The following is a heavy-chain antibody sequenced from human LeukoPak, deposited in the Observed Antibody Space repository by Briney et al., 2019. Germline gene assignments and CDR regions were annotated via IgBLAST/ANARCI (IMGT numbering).Heavy chain of an antibody. CDR1: GYTFTGYY. D-gene: IGHD2-15*01. V-gene: IGHV1-2*06. CDR2: INPNSGGT. CDR3: AGDIVVVVAATDGFDY. J-gene: IGHJ4*02. Sequence: ASVKVSCKASGYTFTGYYMHWVRQAPGQGLEWMGRINPNSGGTNYAQKFQGRVTTTRDTSISTAYMELSRLRSDDTAVYYCAGDIVVVVAATDGFDYWGQGTLVTVSS.